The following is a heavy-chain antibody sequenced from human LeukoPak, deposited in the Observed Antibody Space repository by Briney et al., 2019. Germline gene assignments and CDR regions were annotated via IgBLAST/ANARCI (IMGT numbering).Heavy chain of an antibody. CDR1: GYTFTSYY. J-gene: IGHJ5*02. CDR3: ARGYCSSTSCYGSYNWFDP. V-gene: IGHV1-46*01. Sequence: ASVKVSCKASGYTFTSYYMHWVRQAPGQGLEWMGIINPSGGSTSYAQKFQGRVTMTRDTSTSTVYMELSSLRSEDTAVYYCARGYCSSTSCYGSYNWFDPWGQGTPVTVSS. CDR2: INPSGGST. D-gene: IGHD2-2*01.